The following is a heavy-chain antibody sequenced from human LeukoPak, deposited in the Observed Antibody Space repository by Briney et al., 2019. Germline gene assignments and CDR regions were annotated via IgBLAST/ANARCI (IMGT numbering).Heavy chain of an antibody. CDR1: GGSISGAAYY. D-gene: IGHD4-17*01. V-gene: IGHV4-30-2*01. J-gene: IGHJ4*02. CDR2: IFQSGIT. Sequence: SETLSLTCTVSGGSISGAAYYWNWIQQTPGKGLVWIGNIFQSGITFYNPSLKSRITISIDASKNQFSLRLTSVTAADTAVYYCARDKWTYGKAYYFDFWGQGTLVTVSS. CDR3: ARDKWTYGKAYYFDF.